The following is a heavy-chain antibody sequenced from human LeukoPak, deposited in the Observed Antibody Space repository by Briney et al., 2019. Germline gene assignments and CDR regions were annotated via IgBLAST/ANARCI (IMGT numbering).Heavy chain of an antibody. CDR3: ARWSGSVTARNYYYYMDV. CDR1: GGSFSGYY. CDR2: INHSGST. D-gene: IGHD6-6*01. V-gene: IGHV4-34*01. Sequence: PSETLSLTCAVYGGSFSGYYWTWIRQPPGKGLEWIGEINHSGSTNCNPSLKSRVTVSVDTSKNQFSLKLTSVTAADTAVYYCARWSGSVTARNYYYYMDVWGEGTTVTVSS. J-gene: IGHJ6*03.